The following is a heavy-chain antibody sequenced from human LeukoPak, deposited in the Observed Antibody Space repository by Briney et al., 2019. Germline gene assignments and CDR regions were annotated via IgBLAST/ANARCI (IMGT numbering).Heavy chain of an antibody. D-gene: IGHD4-17*01. J-gene: IGHJ3*02. CDR1: GYTFTGYY. Sequence: GASVKVSCKASGYTFTGYYMHWVRQAPGQGLEWMGCINPNSVGTNYAQKFQGRVTMTRDTSISTAYMELSRLRSDDTAVYYCAREPHYGDDNDAFDIWGQGTMVTVSS. CDR3: AREPHYGDDNDAFDI. V-gene: IGHV1-2*02. CDR2: INPNSVGT.